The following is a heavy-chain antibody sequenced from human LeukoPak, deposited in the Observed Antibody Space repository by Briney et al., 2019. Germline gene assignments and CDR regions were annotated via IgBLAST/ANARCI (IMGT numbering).Heavy chain of an antibody. CDR1: GFTVSSEH. Sequence: GGSLRLSCAASGFTVSSEHMSWVRQAPGKGLEWVSVIYRAGNTHYTDSVKGRFTISRDNSKNTLYLEMTGLRAEDTAVYYCATWYHIDYWGQGTLVTVSS. CDR3: ATWYHIDY. D-gene: IGHD6-13*01. J-gene: IGHJ4*02. V-gene: IGHV3-53*01. CDR2: IYRAGNT.